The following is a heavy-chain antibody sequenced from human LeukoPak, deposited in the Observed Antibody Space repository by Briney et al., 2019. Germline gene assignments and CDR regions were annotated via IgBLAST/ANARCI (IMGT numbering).Heavy chain of an antibody. CDR2: INSDGSST. V-gene: IGHV3-74*01. D-gene: IGHD4-17*01. J-gene: IGHJ4*02. CDR3: ARDRGLPHRHFDY. CDR1: GFTFSSYW. Sequence: PGGSLRLSCAASGFTFSSYWMHWVRQAPGKGLVWVSRINSDGSSTSYADPVKGRFTISRDNAKNTLYLQMNSLRAEDTAVYYCARDRGLPHRHFDYWGQGTLVTVSS.